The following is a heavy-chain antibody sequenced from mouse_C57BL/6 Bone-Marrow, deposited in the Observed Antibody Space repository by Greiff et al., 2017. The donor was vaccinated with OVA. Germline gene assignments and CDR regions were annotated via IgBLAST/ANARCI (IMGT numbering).Heavy chain of an antibody. Sequence: QVQLQQPGAELVKPGASVKMSCKASGYTFTSYWITWVKQRPGQGLEWIGDIYPGSGSTNYNEKFKSKATLTVDTSSSTAYMQLSSLTSEDSAVYYCARPLDSSGPAGFAYWGQGTLVTVSA. V-gene: IGHV1-55*01. D-gene: IGHD3-2*02. J-gene: IGHJ3*01. CDR3: ARPLDSSGPAGFAY. CDR1: GYTFTSYW. CDR2: IYPGSGST.